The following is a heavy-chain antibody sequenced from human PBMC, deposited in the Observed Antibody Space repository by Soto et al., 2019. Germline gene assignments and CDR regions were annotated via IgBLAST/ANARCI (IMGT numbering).Heavy chain of an antibody. D-gene: IGHD1-1*01. Sequence: ASVKVSCKASRYSFTSYYLHWVRQAPGQGLEWMGIINPSGGSTSYAQKFQGRVTMTRDTSTSTVYMELSSLRSEDTAVYYCARDQTGGHFDYWGQGTLVTVSS. CDR1: RYSFTSYY. J-gene: IGHJ4*02. CDR2: INPSGGST. CDR3: ARDQTGGHFDY. V-gene: IGHV1-46*01.